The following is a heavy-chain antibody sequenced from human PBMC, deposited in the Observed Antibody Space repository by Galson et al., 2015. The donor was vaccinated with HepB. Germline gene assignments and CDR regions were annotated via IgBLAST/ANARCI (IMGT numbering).Heavy chain of an antibody. CDR2: ISAYNGNT. CDR3: ARDLIFGVVIATTYGMDV. D-gene: IGHD3-3*01. CDR1: GYTFTSYG. J-gene: IGHJ6*02. V-gene: IGHV1-18*04. Sequence: SVKVSCKASGYTFTSYGISWVRQAPGQGLEWMGWISAYNGNTNYAQKLQGRVTMTTDTSTSTAHMELRSLRSDDTAVYYCARDLIFGVVIATTYGMDVWGQGTTVTVSS.